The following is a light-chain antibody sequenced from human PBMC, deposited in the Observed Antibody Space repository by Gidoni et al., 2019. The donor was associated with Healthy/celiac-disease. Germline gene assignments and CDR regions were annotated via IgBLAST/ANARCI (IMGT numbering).Light chain of an antibody. Sequence: PGTLSLSPGERATLSCRASQSVSSSYLAWYQQKPGQAPRLLIYGASSRATGIPDRFSGSGSGTDFTLTISRLEPEDFAVYYCQQYGSSPLYTFGQXTKLEIK. J-gene: IGKJ2*01. CDR2: GAS. CDR3: QQYGSSPLYT. V-gene: IGKV3-20*01. CDR1: QSVSSSY.